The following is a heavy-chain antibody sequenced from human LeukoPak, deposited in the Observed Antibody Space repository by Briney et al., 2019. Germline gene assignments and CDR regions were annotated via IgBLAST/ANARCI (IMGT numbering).Heavy chain of an antibody. CDR1: GGSFSGYY. CDR2: INHSGST. Sequence: SETLSLTCAVYGGSFSGYYWSWIRQPPGKGLEWIGEINHSGSTNYNPSLKSRVTISVDTSKNQFSLKLSSVTAADTAVYYCARRGKWERTRGYSYGGVDYWGQGTLVTVSS. J-gene: IGHJ4*02. CDR3: ARRGKWERTRGYSYGGVDY. D-gene: IGHD5-18*01. V-gene: IGHV4-34*01.